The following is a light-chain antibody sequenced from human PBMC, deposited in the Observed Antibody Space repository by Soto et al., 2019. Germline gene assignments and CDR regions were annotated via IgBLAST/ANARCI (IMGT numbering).Light chain of an antibody. V-gene: IGLV2-23*02. Sequence: LTQSAAVPGPPGQARTLSCTRNTSYFGSYNLVSWYQQHPGKAPKLMIYEVRKRPSGVSNRFSGSKSGNTASLTISGLQAEDEADYYCCSYAGSPFYVFGTGTKVTVL. J-gene: IGLJ1*01. CDR3: CSYAGSPFYV. CDR2: EVR. CDR1: TSYFGSYNL.